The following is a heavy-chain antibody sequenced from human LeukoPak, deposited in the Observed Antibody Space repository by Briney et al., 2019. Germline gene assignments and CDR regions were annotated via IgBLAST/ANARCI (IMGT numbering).Heavy chain of an antibody. V-gene: IGHV1-46*01. D-gene: IGHD2-21*02. CDR2: INPSGGST. CDR1: GYTFTGYY. CDR3: ASTDVAYCGGDCYPPPDY. J-gene: IGHJ4*02. Sequence: GASVKVSCKASGYTFTGYYMHWVRQAPGQGLEWMGWINPSGGSTSYAQKFQGRVTMTRDMSTSTVYMELSSLRSEDTAVYYCASTDVAYCGGDCYPPPDYWGQGTLVTVSS.